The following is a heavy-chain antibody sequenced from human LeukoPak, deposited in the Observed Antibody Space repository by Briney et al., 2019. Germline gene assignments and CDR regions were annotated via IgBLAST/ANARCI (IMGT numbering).Heavy chain of an antibody. CDR2: INHSGST. CDR1: GGSFSGYY. D-gene: IGHD3-16*01. CDR3: ARDSGDYGIDY. V-gene: IGHV4-34*01. Sequence: SETLSLTCAVYGGSFSGYYWSWIRQPPGKGLEWIGEINHSGSTNYNPSLKSRVTISVDTSKNQFSPKLSSVTAADTAVYYCARDSGDYGIDYWGQGTPVTVSS. J-gene: IGHJ4*02.